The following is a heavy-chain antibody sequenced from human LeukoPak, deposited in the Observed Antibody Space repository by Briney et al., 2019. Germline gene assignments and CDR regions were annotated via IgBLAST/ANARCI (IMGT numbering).Heavy chain of an antibody. CDR3: ARDNVLRYFDWLLEPLIFDY. D-gene: IGHD3-9*01. CDR1: GFTFSSYG. Sequence: GGTLRLSCAASGFTFSSYGMRWVRQAPGKGLEWVSGISGSGGSTYYADSVKGRFTISRDNSKNTLYLQMNSLRAEDTAVYYCARDNVLRYFDWLLEPLIFDYWGQGTLVTVSS. J-gene: IGHJ4*02. CDR2: ISGSGGST. V-gene: IGHV3-23*01.